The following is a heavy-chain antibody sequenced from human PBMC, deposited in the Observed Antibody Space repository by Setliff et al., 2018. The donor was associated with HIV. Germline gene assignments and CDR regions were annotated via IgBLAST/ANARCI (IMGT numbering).Heavy chain of an antibody. V-gene: IGHV3-13*01. Sequence: GASLKISCAASGFTFSSYDMHWVRQATGKGLEWVSAIGTAGDTYYPGSVKGRFTISRENAKSSLYLQMNSLRAGDTAVYYCARGYYYGSGRRWYFDLWGRGTLVTVSS. J-gene: IGHJ2*01. D-gene: IGHD3-10*01. CDR1: GFTFSSYD. CDR2: IGTAGDT. CDR3: ARGYYYGSGRRWYFDL.